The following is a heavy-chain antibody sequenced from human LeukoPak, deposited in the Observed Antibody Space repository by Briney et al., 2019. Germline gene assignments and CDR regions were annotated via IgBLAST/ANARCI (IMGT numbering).Heavy chain of an antibody. Sequence: GGSLRLSCAASGFTFSSYTMNWVRQAPGKGLEWVSSISGSSRHKYYADSVKGRFTISRDNAKNSLYLQMNSLRAEDTAVYYCARTTNFAAGYYIDYWGQGTLVTVSS. CDR3: ARTTNFAAGYYIDY. CDR1: GFTFSSYT. V-gene: IGHV3-21*01. CDR2: ISGSSRHK. D-gene: IGHD3-3*01. J-gene: IGHJ4*02.